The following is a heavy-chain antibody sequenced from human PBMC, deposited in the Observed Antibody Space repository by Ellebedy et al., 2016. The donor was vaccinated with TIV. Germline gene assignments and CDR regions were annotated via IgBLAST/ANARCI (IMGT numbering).Heavy chain of an antibody. CDR2: IYYSGST. V-gene: IGHV4-39*01. D-gene: IGHD4-11*01. CDR3: ARQGIYSNYPVNWFDP. CDR1: GGSISSSSYY. Sequence: MPSETLSLTCTVSGGSISSSSYYWGWIRQPPGKGLEWIGSIYYSGSTYYNPSLKSRVTISVDTSKNQFSLKLSSVTAADTAVYYCARQGIYSNYPVNWFDPWGQGTLVTVSS. J-gene: IGHJ5*02.